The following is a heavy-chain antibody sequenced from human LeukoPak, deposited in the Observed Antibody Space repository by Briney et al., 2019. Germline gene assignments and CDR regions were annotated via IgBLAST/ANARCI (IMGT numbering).Heavy chain of an antibody. CDR3: VNRRFSEWLNAFDI. D-gene: IGHD3-3*01. CDR2: FDPEDGET. Sequence: ASVKVSCKVSGYTLTELSMHWVRQAPRKGLEWMGGFDPEDGETIYAQKFQGRVTMTEDTSTDTAYMELSSLRSEDTAVYYCVNRRFSEWLNAFDIWGQGTMVTVSS. CDR1: GYTLTELS. J-gene: IGHJ3*02. V-gene: IGHV1-24*01.